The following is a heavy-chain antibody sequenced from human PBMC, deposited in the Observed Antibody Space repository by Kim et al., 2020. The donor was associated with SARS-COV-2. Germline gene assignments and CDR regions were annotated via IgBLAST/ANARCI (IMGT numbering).Heavy chain of an antibody. D-gene: IGHD1-26*01. CDR3: AREGSYGGSRSGFDY. Sequence: ADDATGRFTNARDNATNSLYLQMHSLRAEDTAVYYCAREGSYGGSRSGFDYWGQGTLVTVSS. J-gene: IGHJ4*02. V-gene: IGHV3-11*01.